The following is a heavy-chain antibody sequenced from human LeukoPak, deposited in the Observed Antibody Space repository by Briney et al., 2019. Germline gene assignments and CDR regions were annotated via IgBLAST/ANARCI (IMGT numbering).Heavy chain of an antibody. D-gene: IGHD1-1*01. CDR2: ISNDGSRS. CDR1: GFTFSAYA. J-gene: IGHJ4*02. Sequence: GGSLRLSCSASGFTFSAYAMYWVRQAPGKGLEYVSGISNDGSRSFYADSVKGRFTISRDNSKDTLYLQMSSLRAEDTALYYCVKITSVTGGDCWGQGTRLTVSS. V-gene: IGHV3-64D*09. CDR3: VKITSVTGGDC.